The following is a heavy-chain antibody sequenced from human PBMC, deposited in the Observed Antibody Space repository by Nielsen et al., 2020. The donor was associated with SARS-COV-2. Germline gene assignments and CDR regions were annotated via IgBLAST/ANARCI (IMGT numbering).Heavy chain of an antibody. CDR3: ARGGSSNYYYYLDV. CDR1: GGSVSSNDW. V-gene: IGHV4-4*02. J-gene: IGHJ6*03. CDR2: VYHSGST. D-gene: IGHD2/OR15-2a*01. Sequence: SETLSLTCAVSGGSVSSNDWWTWVRQSPGKGLEWIGEVYHSGSTYYNPSLRSRVTISLDRSKNQISLKVTSVTAADTAIYYCARGGSSNYYYYLDVWGKGTTVTFSS.